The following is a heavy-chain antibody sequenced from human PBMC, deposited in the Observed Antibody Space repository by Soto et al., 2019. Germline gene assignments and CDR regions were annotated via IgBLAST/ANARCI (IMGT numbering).Heavy chain of an antibody. J-gene: IGHJ4*02. CDR2: LDPEDGKT. CDR1: CCSLTEKY. V-gene: IGHV1-24*01. CDR3: ATDSSSGSYHGIDY. D-gene: IGHD1-26*01. Sequence: GDAEHVANKVCCCSLTEKYMQEVGQAPGKGLEWLGGLDPEDGKTIYAQKFQGRATMTEDTSTDTAYMELSSLRAEDTAVYYCATDSSSGSYHGIDYWGQGTLVTVSS.